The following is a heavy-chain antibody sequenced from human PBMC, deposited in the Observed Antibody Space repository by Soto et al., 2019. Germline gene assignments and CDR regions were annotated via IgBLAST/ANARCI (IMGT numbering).Heavy chain of an antibody. J-gene: IGHJ6*02. CDR2: IYYSGST. Sequence: SETLSLTCTVSGGSISSYYWSWIRQPPGKGLEWFGYIYYSGSTNYNPSLKSRVTISVDTSKNQFSLKLSSVTAADTAVYYCARGYYGSGSDYGEYYYYYYGMDVWGQGTTVTVS. CDR3: ARGYYGSGSDYGEYYYYYYGMDV. V-gene: IGHV4-59*01. CDR1: GGSISSYY. D-gene: IGHD3-10*01.